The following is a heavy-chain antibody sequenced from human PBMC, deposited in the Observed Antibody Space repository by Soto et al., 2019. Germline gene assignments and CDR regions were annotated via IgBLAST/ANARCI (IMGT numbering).Heavy chain of an antibody. J-gene: IGHJ4*02. CDR2: IDWDDAK. V-gene: IGHV2-70*04. CDR3: AGMTTDSGGLFDY. Sequence: SGPTLVNPTQTLTLTCTFSGFSLSTSGMRVNWIRQPPGKALEWLARIDWDDAKYYSTSLKTRLTISKDTSKNQVGLTMTKMKPGDTATFYCAGMTTDSGGLFDYWGQGTQVPV. CDR1: GFSLSTSGMR. D-gene: IGHD3-22*01.